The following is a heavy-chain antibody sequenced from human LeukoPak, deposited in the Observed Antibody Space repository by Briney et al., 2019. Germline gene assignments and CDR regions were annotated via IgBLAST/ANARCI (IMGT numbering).Heavy chain of an antibody. V-gene: IGHV1-8*03. CDR3: AKDREGSSSLVDYFDY. J-gene: IGHJ4*02. CDR1: GYTFTSYD. Sequence: ASVKVSCKASGYTFTSYDINWVRQATGQGLEWMGWMNPNSGNTGYAQKFQGRVTITRNTSISTAYMELSSLRSEDTAVYYCAKDREGSSSLVDYFDYWGQGTLVTVSS. D-gene: IGHD6-6*01. CDR2: MNPNSGNT.